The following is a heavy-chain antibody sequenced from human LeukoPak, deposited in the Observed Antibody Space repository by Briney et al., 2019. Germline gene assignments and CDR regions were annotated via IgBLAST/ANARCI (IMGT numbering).Heavy chain of an antibody. CDR3: AELGITMIGGV. CDR1: GFTLSSFW. Sequence: GGSLRLSCAASGFTLSSFWMSWVRQAPGKGLEWVANIKQDGTEKYYVDSVKGRFTISRDNAKNSLYLQMNSLRAEDTAVYYCAELGITMIGGVWGKGTTVTISS. CDR2: IKQDGTEK. V-gene: IGHV3-7*01. D-gene: IGHD3-10*02. J-gene: IGHJ6*04.